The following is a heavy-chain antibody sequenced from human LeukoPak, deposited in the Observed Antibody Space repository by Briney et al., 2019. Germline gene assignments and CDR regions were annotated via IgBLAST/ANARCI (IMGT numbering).Heavy chain of an antibody. V-gene: IGHV1-46*01. CDR3: AREPRANKYTMIVGQDWFDP. Sequence: ASVKVFCKASGYTFTSYYMHWVRQAPGQGLEWMGIINPSGGSTSYAQKFQGRVTMTRDTSTSTVYMELSSLRSEDTAVYYCAREPRANKYTMIVGQDWFDPWGQGTLVTVSS. CDR2: INPSGGST. CDR1: GYTFTSYY. D-gene: IGHD3-22*01. J-gene: IGHJ5*02.